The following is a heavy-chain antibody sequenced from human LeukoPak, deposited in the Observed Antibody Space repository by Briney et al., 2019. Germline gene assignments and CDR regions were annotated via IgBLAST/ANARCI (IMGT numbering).Heavy chain of an antibody. CDR1: RFTFRKYA. CDR3: AKGEEAFDI. V-gene: IGHV3-23*01. J-gene: IGHJ3*02. CDR2: IGVSTDNT. Sequence: PGGSLRLSCEGSRFTFRKYAMNWVRQAPGKGLEWVSAIGVSTDNTYYADSVKGRFIISRDNSRNTLHVQMSGLRVEDTAIYYCAKGEEAFDIWGQGTMVTVSS.